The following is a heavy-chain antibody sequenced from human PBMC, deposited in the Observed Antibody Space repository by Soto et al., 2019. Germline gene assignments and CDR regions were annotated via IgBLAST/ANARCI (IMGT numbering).Heavy chain of an antibody. CDR3: ERRGGRGLWSSTFDY. J-gene: IGHJ4*02. D-gene: IGHD3-10*01. V-gene: IGHV5-51*01. CDR2: VYPGGSDA. Sequence: GESLKISCHASGYGFTSYWIAWVRQQPGKGLEWMGIVYPGGSDARYSPSFQGQVTMSADKSINTAYLQWTSLKASDSAIYYCERRGGRGLWSSTFDYWGRGTQVTVSS. CDR1: GYGFTSYW.